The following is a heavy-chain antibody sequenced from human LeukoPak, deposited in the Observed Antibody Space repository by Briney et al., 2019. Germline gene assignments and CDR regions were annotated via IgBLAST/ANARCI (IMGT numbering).Heavy chain of an antibody. CDR1: GFTVSSNY. CDR3: ARDRSPPPTPNKQQLAVNYFDY. Sequence: GGSLRLSCAASGFTVSSNYMSWVRQAPGKGLEWVSVIYSGGSTYYADSVKGRFTISRDNSKNTLYLQMNSLRAEDTAVYYCARDRSPPPTPNKQQLAVNYFDYWGQGTLVTVSS. V-gene: IGHV3-53*01. CDR2: IYSGGST. D-gene: IGHD6-13*01. J-gene: IGHJ4*02.